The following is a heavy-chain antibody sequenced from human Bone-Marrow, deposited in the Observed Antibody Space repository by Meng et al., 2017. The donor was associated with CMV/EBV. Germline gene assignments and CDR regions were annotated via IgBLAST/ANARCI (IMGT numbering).Heavy chain of an antibody. CDR3: ARADLGVGGAFDI. V-gene: IGHV4-39*07. D-gene: IGHD2-15*01. CDR2: IYYSGST. Sequence: SETLSLTCTVSGGSISSSSYCWGWNRQPPGKGLEWIGSIYYSGSTYYNPSLKSRVTISVDTSKNQFSLKLSSVTAADSAVYYCARADLGVGGAFDIWGQGTRVTVSS. CDR1: GGSISSSSYC. J-gene: IGHJ3*02.